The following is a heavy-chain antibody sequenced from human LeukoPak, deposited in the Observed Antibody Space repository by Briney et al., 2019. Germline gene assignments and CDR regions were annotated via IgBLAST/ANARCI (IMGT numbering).Heavy chain of an antibody. D-gene: IGHD3-16*01. CDR2: INHSGST. CDR3: ARAFRGESTIHALRDDLTPNNYFDY. CDR1: GGSFSGYY. Sequence: LETQSLTCAGYGGSFSGYYWSWIRQPPGKGLEWIGEINHSGSTNYNPSLKSRVTISVDTSKNQFSLKLSSVTAADTAVYYCARAFRGESTIHALRDDLTPNNYFDYWGQGTLVTVSS. V-gene: IGHV4-34*01. J-gene: IGHJ4*02.